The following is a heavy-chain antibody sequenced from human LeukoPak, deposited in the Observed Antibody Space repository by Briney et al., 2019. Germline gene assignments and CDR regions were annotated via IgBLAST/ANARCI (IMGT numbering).Heavy chain of an antibody. Sequence: SETLSLTCTVSGYSISSGYYWGWIRQPPGKGLEWIGSIYHSGSTYYNPSLKSRVTISVDTSKNQFSLKLSSVTAADTAVYYCASYWGGRFDYWGQGTLVTVSS. CDR3: ASYWGGRFDY. V-gene: IGHV4-38-2*02. CDR2: IYHSGST. CDR1: GYSISSGYY. D-gene: IGHD7-27*01. J-gene: IGHJ4*02.